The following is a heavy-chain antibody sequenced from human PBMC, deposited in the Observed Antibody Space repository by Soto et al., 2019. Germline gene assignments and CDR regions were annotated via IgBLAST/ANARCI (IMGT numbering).Heavy chain of an antibody. CDR1: GYTFTSYD. D-gene: IGHD2-15*01. CDR2: MNPNSGNT. J-gene: IGHJ6*02. Sequence: QVQLVQSGAEVKKPGASVKVSCKASGYTFTSYDINWVRRATGQGLEWMGWMNPNSGNTGYAQKFQGRVTMTRNTSISTAYMELSSLRSEDTAVYYCARKEVASRVLKHYYYYFGMDVWGQGTTVIVSS. CDR3: ARKEVASRVLKHYYYYFGMDV. V-gene: IGHV1-8*01.